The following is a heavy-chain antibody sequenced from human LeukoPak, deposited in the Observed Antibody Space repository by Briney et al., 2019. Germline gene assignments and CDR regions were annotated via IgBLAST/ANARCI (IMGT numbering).Heavy chain of an antibody. CDR3: AKGYCSSTSCYLFS. CDR1: GFTFDDYA. D-gene: IGHD2-2*01. Sequence: GGSLRLSCAASGFTFDDYAMHWVRQAPGKGLEWVSGISWNSGSIGYADSVKGRFTISRDNAKNSLYPQMNSLRAEDMALYYCAKGYCSSTSCYLFSWGQGTLVTVSS. CDR2: ISWNSGSI. V-gene: IGHV3-9*03. J-gene: IGHJ5*02.